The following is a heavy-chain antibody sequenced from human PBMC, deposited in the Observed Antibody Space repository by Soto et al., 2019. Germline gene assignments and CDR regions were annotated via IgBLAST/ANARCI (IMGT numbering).Heavy chain of an antibody. Sequence: QVQLVQSGPEVKKSGASVKISCKASGYTFINYGISWVRQAPGQGLEWMGWITDYNGYTKYARKCQDRVTMTTDTSTTTAYMELRSLRSDDTAVYFCARDDFGDLWRTFDLWGQGTKVTVSS. CDR1: GYTFINYG. V-gene: IGHV1-18*04. D-gene: IGHD4-17*01. J-gene: IGHJ3*01. CDR3: ARDDFGDLWRTFDL. CDR2: ITDYNGYT.